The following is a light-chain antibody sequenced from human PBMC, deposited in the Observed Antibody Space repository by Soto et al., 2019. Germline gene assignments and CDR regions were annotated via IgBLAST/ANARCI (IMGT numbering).Light chain of an antibody. CDR2: AVT. V-gene: IGLV2-14*01. CDR1: SSDVGGYNY. J-gene: IGLJ1*01. Sequence: QSVLTQPPSASGTPGQRVAISCSGSSSDVGGYNYVSWYQQHPGKAPKLMIYAVTDRPSGVSSRFSGSKSGNTASLTISGLQAEDEADYSCSSYTSSSTLFGTGTKVTVL. CDR3: SSYTSSSTL.